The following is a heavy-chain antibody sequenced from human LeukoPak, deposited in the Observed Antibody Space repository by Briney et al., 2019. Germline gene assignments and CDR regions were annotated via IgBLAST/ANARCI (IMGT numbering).Heavy chain of an antibody. CDR1: GGSISTYY. V-gene: IGHV4-59*12. J-gene: IGHJ3*02. CDR2: IYYSGST. D-gene: IGHD3-22*01. Sequence: PSETLSLTCTVSGGSISTYYWSWIRQPPGKGLEWIGYIYYSGSTNYNPSLESRVTISVDTSKNQLSLKLSSVTAADTAVYYCARDGHYYDSSGYYPRAFDIWGQGTMVTVSS. CDR3: ARDGHYYDSSGYYPRAFDI.